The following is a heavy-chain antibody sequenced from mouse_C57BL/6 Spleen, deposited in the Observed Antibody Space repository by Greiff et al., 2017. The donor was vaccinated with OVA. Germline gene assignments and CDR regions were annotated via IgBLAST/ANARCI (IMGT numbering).Heavy chain of an antibody. D-gene: IGHD1-1*01. CDR3: ARRDYGSISWFAY. V-gene: IGHV1-55*01. CDR1: GYTFTSYW. Sequence: QVQLQQPGAELVKPGASVKMSCKASGYTFTSYWITWVKQRPGQGLEWIGDIYPGSGSTNYNEKFKSKATLTVDTSSSTAYMQLSSLTSDDSAVYYCARRDYGSISWFAYWGQGTLVTVSA. J-gene: IGHJ3*01. CDR2: IYPGSGST.